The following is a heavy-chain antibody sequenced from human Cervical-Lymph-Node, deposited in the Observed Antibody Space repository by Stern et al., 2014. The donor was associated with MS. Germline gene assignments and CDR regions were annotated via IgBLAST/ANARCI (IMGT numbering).Heavy chain of an antibody. CDR3: ARVWTTFSVHYYYGMDV. J-gene: IGHJ6*02. D-gene: IGHD2/OR15-2a*01. CDR2: ISYDGSDK. Sequence: QVQLMQSGGGVVQPGRSLRLSCAASGFTLSSYALHWVRQAPGKGLAWVAVISYDGSDKYYANSVKGRFTISRDNSKNTLDLQMNSLRPEDTAVYYCARVWTTFSVHYYYGMDVWGQGTTVTVSS. CDR1: GFTLSSYA. V-gene: IGHV3-30*01.